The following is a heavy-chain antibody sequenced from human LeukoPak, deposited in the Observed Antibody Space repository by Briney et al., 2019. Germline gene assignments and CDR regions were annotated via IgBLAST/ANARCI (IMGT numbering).Heavy chain of an antibody. J-gene: IGHJ3*02. CDR2: ISGSGGST. CDR3: ATSTYYDFWSGYYPDAFDI. Sequence: GGSLRLSCAASGFTFSSYAMSWVRQAPGKGLEWVSAISGSGGSTYYADSVKGRFTISRDNSKNTLYLQMNCLRAEDTAVYYCATSTYYDFWSGYYPDAFDIWGQGTMVTVSS. V-gene: IGHV3-23*01. D-gene: IGHD3-3*01. CDR1: GFTFSSYA.